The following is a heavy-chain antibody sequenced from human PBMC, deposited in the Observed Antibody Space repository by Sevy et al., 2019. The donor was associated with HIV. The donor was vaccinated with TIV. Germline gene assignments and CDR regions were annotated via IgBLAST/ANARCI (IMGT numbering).Heavy chain of an antibody. Sequence: ASVKVSCKAAGYSFTNFDINWVRQATGQGLEWMGWMNPNNGNTHYAQKFQGRVTMTRSSSANTAYMELSSLTSEDTAIYYCAQARLDYEFWGGSYCSRAPWGYTYYAMDVWGQGATVTVSS. CDR1: GYSFTNFD. D-gene: IGHD3-3*01. CDR2: MNPNNGNT. J-gene: IGHJ6*02. CDR3: AQARLDYEFWGGSYCSRAPWGYTYYAMDV. V-gene: IGHV1-8*01.